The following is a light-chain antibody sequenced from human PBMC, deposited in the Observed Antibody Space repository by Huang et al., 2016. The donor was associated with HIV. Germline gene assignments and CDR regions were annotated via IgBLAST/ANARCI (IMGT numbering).Light chain of an antibody. CDR3: QQSFSVPRT. J-gene: IGKJ1*01. V-gene: IGKV1-39*01. CDR1: QNITKS. Sequence: DIQMTQSPPSLSASVGDRVTFTCRANQNITKSLNWYQQKPGKAPKLLIYTASTLESGVPSRFSGSGPASRFTLSIGNLQPEDFATYYCQQSFSVPRTFG. CDR2: TAS.